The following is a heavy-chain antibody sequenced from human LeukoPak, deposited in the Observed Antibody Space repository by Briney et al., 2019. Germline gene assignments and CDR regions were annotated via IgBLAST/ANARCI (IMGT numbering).Heavy chain of an antibody. D-gene: IGHD2-15*01. CDR3: ARQEGYCSGGSCYPYYFDY. CDR2: IYPGESDT. Sequence: GESLKISCKGSGYTFTSYWIGWVRQMPGKGLEWMGIIYPGESDTRYSPCFQGQVTISADKSISTAYLQWSSLKASDTAMYYCARQEGYCSGGSCYPYYFDYWGQGTLVTVSS. V-gene: IGHV5-51*01. CDR1: GYTFTSYW. J-gene: IGHJ4*02.